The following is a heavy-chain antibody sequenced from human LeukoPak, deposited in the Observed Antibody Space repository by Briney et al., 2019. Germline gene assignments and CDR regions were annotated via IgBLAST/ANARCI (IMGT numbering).Heavy chain of an antibody. CDR3: ARGHPYYYDSSGSIDY. V-gene: IGHV3-21*04. J-gene: IGHJ4*02. Sequence: GGSLRLSCEASGFTFSSYNMNWVRQAPGKRLEWVSSITSSSSYVFYADSVKGRFTISRDNAKNSLYLQMNSLRAEDTAVYYCARGHPYYYDSSGSIDYWGQGALVTVSS. CDR2: ITSSSSYV. CDR1: GFTFSSYN. D-gene: IGHD3-22*01.